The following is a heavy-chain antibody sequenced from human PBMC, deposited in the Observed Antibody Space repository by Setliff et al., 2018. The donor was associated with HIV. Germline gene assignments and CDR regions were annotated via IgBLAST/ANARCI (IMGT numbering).Heavy chain of an antibody. CDR3: ARGRVESFWSDLIPSDY. CDR2: INGGNGKT. D-gene: IGHD3-3*01. V-gene: IGHV1-3*03. CDR1: GYTFTSYA. J-gene: IGHJ4*02. Sequence: ASVKVSCKASGYTFTSYAIHWVRQAPGQRLEWMGWINGGNGKTKYSQEFQGRVTITRDTSASTAYMELSSLRAEDTAVYYCARGRVESFWSDLIPSDYWGQGTLVTVSS.